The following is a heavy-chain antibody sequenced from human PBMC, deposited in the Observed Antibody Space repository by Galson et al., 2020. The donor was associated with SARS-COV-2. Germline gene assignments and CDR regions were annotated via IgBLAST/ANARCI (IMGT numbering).Heavy chain of an antibody. J-gene: IGHJ1*01. V-gene: IGHV3-23*01. CDR2: ISGSGGST. Sequence: TGGSLRLSCAASGFTFSSYAMSWVRQAPGKGLEWVSAISGSGGSTYYADSVKGRFTISRDNSKNTLYLQMNSLRAEDTAVYYCATRITMIVVVITREEYFQHWGQGTLVTVSS. D-gene: IGHD3-22*01. CDR1: GFTFSSYA. CDR3: ATRITMIVVVITREEYFQH.